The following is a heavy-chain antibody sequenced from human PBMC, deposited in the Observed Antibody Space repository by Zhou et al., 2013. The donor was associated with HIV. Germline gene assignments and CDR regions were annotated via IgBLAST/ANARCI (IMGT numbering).Heavy chain of an antibody. CDR3: ATIPHLSGGSVDMTAIGGGDY. D-gene: IGHD3-16*01. CDR1: GYTLTELS. CDR2: FDPENRET. J-gene: IGHJ4*02. Sequence: QVQLVQSGAEVKKPGASVKVSCRVSGYTLTELSIQWVRQSSGGGLEWLGRFDPENRETTYAQKFEGRVTLTQDASSDTAYMSMRSLTSDDTAVYYCATIPHLSGGSVDMTAIGGGDYWGRGTPVDRVL. V-gene: IGHV1-24*01.